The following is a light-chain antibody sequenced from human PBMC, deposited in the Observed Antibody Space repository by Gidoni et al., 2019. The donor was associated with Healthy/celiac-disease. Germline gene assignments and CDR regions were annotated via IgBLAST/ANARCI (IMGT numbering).Light chain of an antibody. J-gene: IGLJ2*01. CDR2: RDS. CDR1: NIGSKN. Sequence: RITCGGNNIGSKNVHWYQQKPGQAPVLVIYRDSNRPSGIPERFSGSNSGNPATLTISRAQAGDEADYYCQVWDSSTVVFGGGTKLTVL. V-gene: IGLV3-9*01. CDR3: QVWDSSTVV.